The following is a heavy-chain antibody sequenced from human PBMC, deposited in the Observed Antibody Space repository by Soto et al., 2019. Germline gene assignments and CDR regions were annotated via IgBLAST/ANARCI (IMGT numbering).Heavy chain of an antibody. J-gene: IGHJ4*02. Sequence: QLQLQESGPGLVKPSETLSLTCTVSGGSISSSSYYWGWIRQPPGKGLEWIGSIYYSGSTYYNPSLKSRVTISVATSKNQFSLKLSSVTAADTAVYYCARREDCSSTSCPQIDYWGQGTLVTVSS. CDR2: IYYSGST. CDR1: GGSISSSSYY. CDR3: ARREDCSSTSCPQIDY. D-gene: IGHD2-2*01. V-gene: IGHV4-39*01.